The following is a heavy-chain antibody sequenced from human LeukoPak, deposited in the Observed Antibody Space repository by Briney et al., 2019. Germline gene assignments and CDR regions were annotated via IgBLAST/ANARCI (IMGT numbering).Heavy chain of an antibody. J-gene: IGHJ6*02. CDR2: INTDESVI. Sequence: GGSLRLSCTASGFTFRNYWMHWVRQAPGKGLMWVSRINTDESVISYADSVKGRFTISRDNAKNTLYLQMSSLRAEDTALYYCARDLGYCSGGRCYYYYGMDVWGQGTTVTVSS. V-gene: IGHV3-74*01. D-gene: IGHD2-15*01. CDR1: GFTFRNYW. CDR3: ARDLGYCSGGRCYYYYGMDV.